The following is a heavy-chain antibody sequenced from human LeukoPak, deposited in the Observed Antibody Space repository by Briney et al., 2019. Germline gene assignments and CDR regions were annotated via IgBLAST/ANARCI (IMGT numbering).Heavy chain of an antibody. V-gene: IGHV3-21*01. J-gene: IGHJ6*02. D-gene: IGHD3-10*01. Sequence: GGSLRLSCAASGFTFSTYSMNWVRQAPGKGLEWVSSISSSSSYLFYADSVKGRFTISRDNAKNSLYLQMNSLRAEDTAVYYCARHPGGGYGSGSYSGGMDVWGQGTTVTVSS. CDR1: GFTFSTYS. CDR2: ISSSSSYL. CDR3: ARHPGGGYGSGSYSGGMDV.